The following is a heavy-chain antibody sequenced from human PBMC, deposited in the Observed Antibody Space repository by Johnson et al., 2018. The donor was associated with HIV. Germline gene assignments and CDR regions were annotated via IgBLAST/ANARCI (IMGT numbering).Heavy chain of an antibody. CDR3: ARDQAYSSSWEGVFDI. D-gene: IGHD6-13*01. V-gene: IGHV3-30*03. Sequence: QVQLVESGGGVVQPGTSLRLSCAASGFTFRNYAMHWVRQAPGKGLEWVAVISSDGNNKYYADSLKGRFTVSRDNSKNTLYLQMNSLTADDTAVYYCARDQAYSSSWEGVFDIWGQGTRVIVSS. CDR1: GFTFRNYA. CDR2: ISSDGNNK. J-gene: IGHJ3*02.